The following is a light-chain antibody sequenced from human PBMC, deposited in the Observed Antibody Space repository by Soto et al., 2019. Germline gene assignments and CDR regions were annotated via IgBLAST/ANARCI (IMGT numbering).Light chain of an antibody. Sequence: QSVVTQAPSVSGAPGQSITISCNGTSSNVGSYKLVSWYQQLPGKAPKLMIFEVNKGPSGASYRFSGSECGNTASLTISGLKVEDEAGYYCCSDGGSPTYVFGTGTKVT. CDR2: EVN. J-gene: IGLJ1*01. CDR1: SSNVGSYKL. V-gene: IGLV2-23*02. CDR3: CSDGGSPTYV.